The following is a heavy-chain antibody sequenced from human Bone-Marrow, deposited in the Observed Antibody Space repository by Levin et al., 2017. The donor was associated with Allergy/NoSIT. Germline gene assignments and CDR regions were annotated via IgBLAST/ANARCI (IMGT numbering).Heavy chain of an antibody. V-gene: IGHV3-23*01. CDR3: AKGSAYSYGYFRKFDP. D-gene: IGHD5-18*01. J-gene: IGHJ5*02. Sequence: GESLKISCAASGFTFGSYAMAWVRQAPHKGLEWVSAITGSGADPYYADSVKGRFSISRENSKDTLYLQMNSLRVEDTAVYYCAKGSAYSYGYFRKFDPWAQGTLVTVSS. CDR1: GFTFGSYA. CDR2: ITGSGADP.